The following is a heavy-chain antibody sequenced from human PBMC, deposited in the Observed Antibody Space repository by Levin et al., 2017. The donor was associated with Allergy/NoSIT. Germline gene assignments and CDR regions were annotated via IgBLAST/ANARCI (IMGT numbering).Heavy chain of an antibody. CDR2: IYVTGIT. D-gene: IGHD5-12*01. V-gene: IGHV4-61*02. J-gene: IGHJ6*03. Sequence: SETLSLTCSVSGVSISRGFYYWRWIRQPAGAGLEWIGRIYVTGITTYSPSLKSRVTISLDRSKDHVWLKITSVTAADTAVYYCARDWAGFSGYKPYCYMDVWGKATTVTVTS. CDR1: GVSISRGFYY. CDR3: ARDWAGFSGYKPYCYMDV.